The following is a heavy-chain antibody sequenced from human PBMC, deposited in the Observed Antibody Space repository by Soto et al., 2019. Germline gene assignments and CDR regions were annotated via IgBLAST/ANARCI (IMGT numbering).Heavy chain of an antibody. Sequence: ASVKVSCKASGYMFSSYGINWVRQAPGQGLEWMGWIRPYNGDTKCAQNLQGRVTMTTDTSTSTAYMEMRSLRSDDTAVYYCVRDLDGSGSYYTDYWGPGTLVTSPQ. J-gene: IGHJ4*02. V-gene: IGHV1-18*01. CDR1: GYMFSSYG. CDR3: VRDLDGSGSYYTDY. D-gene: IGHD3-10*01. CDR2: IRPYNGDT.